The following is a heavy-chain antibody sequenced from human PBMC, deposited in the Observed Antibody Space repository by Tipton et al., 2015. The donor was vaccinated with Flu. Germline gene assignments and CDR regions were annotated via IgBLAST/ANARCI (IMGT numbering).Heavy chain of an antibody. J-gene: IGHJ5*02. D-gene: IGHD4-11*01. V-gene: IGHV3-23*01. CDR3: ARRDYSNYVSEPKNWFDP. CDR2: ISGGAGGT. Sequence: GSLRLSCAASGFTFSIYAMSWVRQAPGKRLEWISAISGGAGGTYYADSVKGRFSISRDNSKNMLYLRMDSLSAEDTAIYYCARRDYSNYVSEPKNWFDPWGQGILVTVSS. CDR1: GFTFSIYA.